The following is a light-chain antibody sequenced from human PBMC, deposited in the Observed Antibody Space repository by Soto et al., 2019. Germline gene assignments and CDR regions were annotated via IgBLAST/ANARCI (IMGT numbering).Light chain of an antibody. CDR3: QQYGYSPIT. V-gene: IGKV3-11*01. CDR2: DAY. J-gene: IGKJ5*01. CDR1: QSFRGL. Sequence: EVELSQFPVTLSLSPGARATLSCSASQSFRGLLAWYQQRPGQPPRILIYDAYNRDTGIPPRFSGSGSGTDFTLPISRLEPEDFEVYYCQQYGYSPITFGQGTRLDIK.